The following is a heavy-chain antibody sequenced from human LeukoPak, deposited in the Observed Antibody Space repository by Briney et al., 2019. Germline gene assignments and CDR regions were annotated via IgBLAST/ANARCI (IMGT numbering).Heavy chain of an antibody. J-gene: IGHJ6*03. D-gene: IGHD5-12*01. CDR1: GYTFNTYD. Sequence: ASVKVSCKASGYTFNTYDINWVRQATGQGLEWMGWMNPTSGKTSYAQKFQGRVTITSNTSTTTVQMELSSLGSEDTAVYYCARVRWLRLGVNEYYYYMDVWGKGTTVTVSS. CDR2: MNPTSGKT. V-gene: IGHV1-8*03. CDR3: ARVRWLRLGVNEYYYYMDV.